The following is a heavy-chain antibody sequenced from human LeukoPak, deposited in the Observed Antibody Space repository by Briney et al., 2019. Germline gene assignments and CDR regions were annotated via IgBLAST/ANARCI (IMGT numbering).Heavy chain of an antibody. Sequence: GASVKVSCKASGYTFTSYAMHWVRQAPGQRLEWMGWINAGNGNTKYSQEFQGRVTITRDTSASTAYMELSSLRSEDMAVYYCARAAAAGTGYFDYWGQGTLVTVSS. D-gene: IGHD6-13*01. CDR3: ARAAAAGTGYFDY. V-gene: IGHV1-3*03. CDR2: INAGNGNT. CDR1: GYTFTSYA. J-gene: IGHJ4*02.